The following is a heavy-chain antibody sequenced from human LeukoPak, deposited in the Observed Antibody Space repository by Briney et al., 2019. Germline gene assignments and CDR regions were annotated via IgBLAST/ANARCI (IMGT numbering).Heavy chain of an antibody. D-gene: IGHD1-14*01. CDR2: IRHDGSQT. CDR3: ATGANLFQF. J-gene: IGHJ4*02. Sequence: GGSPRLSRAASGFIFTDSWMSWVRQAPGKGLEWVANIRHDGSQTYYLDSVKGRFTISRDNAKNEVYLEMNNLRGEDTAVYYCATGANLFQFWGQGTLGTVSS. V-gene: IGHV3-7*01. CDR1: GFIFTDSW.